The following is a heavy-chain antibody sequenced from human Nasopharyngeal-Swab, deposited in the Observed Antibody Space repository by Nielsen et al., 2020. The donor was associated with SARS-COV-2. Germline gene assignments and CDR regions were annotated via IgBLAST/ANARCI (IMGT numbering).Heavy chain of an antibody. CDR1: GFNFRNFA. V-gene: IGHV3-23*01. CDR2: IIESGPDT. CDR3: VKDYTVHYYGLETDYYALLDS. Sequence: GGSLRLSCAASGFNFRNFAMSWVRQAPGKGLEWVPCIIESGPDTYYAASVRGRSTIFRDNSKNTLFLQINSLSAEDTAVYYCVKDYTVHYYGLETDYYALLDSWGPGTLVTVSS. J-gene: IGHJ4*02. D-gene: IGHD3-9*01.